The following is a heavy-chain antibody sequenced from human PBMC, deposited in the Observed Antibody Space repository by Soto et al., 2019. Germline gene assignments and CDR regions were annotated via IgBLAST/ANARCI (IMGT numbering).Heavy chain of an antibody. Sequence: SVKVSCKASGGTFSSYAISCVRQAPGQGLEWMGGIIPIFGTANYAQKFQGRVTITADESTSTAYMEASSLQAQDTAVDYFSLSLNREYNLFVIWGQGKMVTVSS. D-gene: IGHD1-20*01. CDR1: GGTFSSYA. J-gene: IGHJ3*02. V-gene: IGHV1-69*13. CDR3: SLSLNREYNLFVI. CDR2: IIPIFGTA.